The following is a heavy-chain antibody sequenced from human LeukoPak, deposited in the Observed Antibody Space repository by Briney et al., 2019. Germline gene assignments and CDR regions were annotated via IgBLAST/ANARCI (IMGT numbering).Heavy chain of an antibody. CDR2: ISAYNGNT. D-gene: IGHD6-19*01. Sequence: ASVKVSCKASGYTFTSYGISWARQAPGQGLEWMGWISAYNGNTNYAQKLRGRVTMTTDTSTSTAYMELRSLRSDDTAVYYCAREVAGTLDNWFDPWGQGTLVTASS. CDR3: AREVAGTLDNWFDP. V-gene: IGHV1-18*04. J-gene: IGHJ5*02. CDR1: GYTFTSYG.